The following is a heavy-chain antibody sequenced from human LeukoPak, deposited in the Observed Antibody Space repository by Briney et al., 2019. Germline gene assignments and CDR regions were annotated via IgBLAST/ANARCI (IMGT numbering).Heavy chain of an antibody. CDR3: ARDYYYSVDY. V-gene: IGHV3-74*01. CDR1: GFSFSDAW. CDR2: IKSDGST. Sequence: GGSLRLSCAASGFSFSDAWMHWVRQAPGKGLVWVSIIKSDGSTIYADSVKGRFTISRDNAKSTVYLQMDSLRAEDTAVYYCARDYYYSVDYWGQGTLVTVSS. J-gene: IGHJ4*02. D-gene: IGHD3-22*01.